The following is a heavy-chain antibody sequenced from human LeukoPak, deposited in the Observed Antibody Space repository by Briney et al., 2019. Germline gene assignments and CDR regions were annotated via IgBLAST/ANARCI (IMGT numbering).Heavy chain of an antibody. Sequence: GGSLRLSCAASGFTFSSYAMSWVRQAPGKGLEWVSAISGSGGSTYYADSVKGGFTISRDNSKNTLYLQMNSLRAEDTAVYYCAKDRSKGSSTSCYGYWGQGTLVTVSS. V-gene: IGHV3-23*01. CDR1: GFTFSSYA. D-gene: IGHD2-2*01. J-gene: IGHJ4*02. CDR3: AKDRSKGSSTSCYGY. CDR2: ISGSGGST.